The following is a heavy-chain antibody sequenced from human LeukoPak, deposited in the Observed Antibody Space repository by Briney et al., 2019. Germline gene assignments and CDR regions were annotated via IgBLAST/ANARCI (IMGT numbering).Heavy chain of an antibody. V-gene: IGHV4-61*01. CDR2: IYYSRST. CDR3: ARDAFCSGGSCYSGGNYYYCMDV. CDR1: GGSVSSGSYY. D-gene: IGHD2-15*01. J-gene: IGHJ6*04. Sequence: SETLSLTCTVSGGSVSSGSYYWSWLRQPPGKGLEWIGYIYYSRSTNYNPSLKSRVTISVDTSKNQFSLKLSSVTAADTAVYYCARDAFCSGGSCYSGGNYYYCMDVWGKGTTVTVSS.